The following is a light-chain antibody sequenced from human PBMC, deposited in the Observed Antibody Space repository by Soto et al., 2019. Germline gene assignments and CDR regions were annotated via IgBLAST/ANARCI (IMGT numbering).Light chain of an antibody. V-gene: IGKV1-8*01. Sequence: RMCHYPTPLSFSSGERVPLTCPAIQGISSYLAWYQQKPGKAPKLLIYAASTLQSGVPSRFSGSGSGTDFTLTISCLKYEDFATYYCQQYYSYTRTFGQGTKVDI. CDR1: QGISSY. CDR2: AAS. CDR3: QQYYSYTRT. J-gene: IGKJ1*01.